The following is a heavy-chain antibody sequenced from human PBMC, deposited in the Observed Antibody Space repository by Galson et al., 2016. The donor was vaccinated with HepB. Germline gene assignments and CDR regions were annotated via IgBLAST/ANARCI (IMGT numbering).Heavy chain of an antibody. D-gene: IGHD3-3*01. CDR3: ARVASQFLEYAYFDY. V-gene: IGHV3-30*03. Sequence: SLRLSCAALGFTFSSHGMHWVRQAPGKGLEWVAVVSHDVKYKDYADFVKGRSTISRDNSKNTLFLQLNSLRPEDTAVYYCARVASQFLEYAYFDYWGQGALVTGSS. J-gene: IGHJ4*01. CDR2: VSHDVKYK. CDR1: GFTFSSHG.